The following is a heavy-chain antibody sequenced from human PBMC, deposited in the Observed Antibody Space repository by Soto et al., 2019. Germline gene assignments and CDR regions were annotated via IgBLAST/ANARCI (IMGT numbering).Heavy chain of an antibody. J-gene: IGHJ3*02. D-gene: IGHD3-16*02. Sequence: QITLKESGPTLVKPTQTLTLTCTFSGFSLTTRGVGVGWIRQAPGKALEWLSIIYWDDDRRYNPSLNSRLAITKDTSRNQVVLTMTTLDPVDTATYYCAHIMITYGGVFGLDAFENWGQGTMVIVSS. CDR1: GFSLTTRGVG. V-gene: IGHV2-5*02. CDR3: AHIMITYGGVFGLDAFEN. CDR2: IYWDDDR.